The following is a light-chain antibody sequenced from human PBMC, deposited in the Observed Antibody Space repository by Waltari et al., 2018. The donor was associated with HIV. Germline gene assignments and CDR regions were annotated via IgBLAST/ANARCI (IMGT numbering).Light chain of an antibody. CDR2: DVN. CDR3: LLFVSGSWV. Sequence: QTVVTQEPSFSVSPGGTVTLTCALTSGSVSTGHFPNWYRQAPGQSPRTLMYDVNIRSSGVPDRFSGSITGGKAVLTITGAQADDECVYYCLLFVSGSWVFGGGTKVTV. CDR1: SGSVSTGHF. V-gene: IGLV8-61*01. J-gene: IGLJ3*02.